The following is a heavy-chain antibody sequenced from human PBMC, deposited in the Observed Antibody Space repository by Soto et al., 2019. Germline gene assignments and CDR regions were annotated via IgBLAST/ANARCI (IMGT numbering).Heavy chain of an antibody. J-gene: IGHJ4*02. CDR3: ARDPVVRGRLSQYYFDY. CDR1: GFTFSSYS. V-gene: IGHV3-21*01. CDR2: ISSSSSYI. D-gene: IGHD3-10*01. Sequence: GGSLRLSCAASGFTFSSYSMNWVRQAPGKGLEWVSSISSSSSYIYYADSVKGRFTISRDNAKNSLYLQMNSLRAEDTAVYYCARDPVVRGRLSQYYFDYWGQGTLVTVSS.